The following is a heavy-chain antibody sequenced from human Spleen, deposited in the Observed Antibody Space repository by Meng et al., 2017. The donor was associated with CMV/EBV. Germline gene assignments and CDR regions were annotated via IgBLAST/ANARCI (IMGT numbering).Heavy chain of an antibody. CDR3: ARRLQPYYFDY. D-gene: IGHD5-24*01. J-gene: IGHJ4*02. Sequence: GESLKISCAASGFTFRDYYMSWIRQAPGKGLEWVSCISGGGTTIYYADSVKGRFTISRDNAKNSLYLQMNSLRAEDTAVYYCARRLQPYYFDYWGQGTLVTVSS. V-gene: IGHV3-11*04. CDR2: ISGGGTTI. CDR1: GFTFRDYY.